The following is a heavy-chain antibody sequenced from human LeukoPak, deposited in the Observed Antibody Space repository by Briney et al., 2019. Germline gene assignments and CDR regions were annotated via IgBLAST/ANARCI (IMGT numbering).Heavy chain of an antibody. D-gene: IGHD3-22*01. CDR2: IKQDGSEK. V-gene: IGHV3-7*01. CDR3: ARDFRYRDSSGYYSFDY. CDR1: GFTFSLYW. Sequence: GGSLRLSCAASGFTFSLYWMNWVRRAPGKGLEWVANIKQDGSEKNYVDSVKGRFTISRDNARNSLYLQMNSLRDEDTAVYYCARDFRYRDSSGYYSFDYWGQGTLVTVSS. J-gene: IGHJ4*02.